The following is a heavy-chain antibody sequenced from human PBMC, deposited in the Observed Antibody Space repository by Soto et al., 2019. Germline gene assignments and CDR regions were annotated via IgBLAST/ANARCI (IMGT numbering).Heavy chain of an antibody. D-gene: IGHD5-18*01. Sequence: GWSLRLSCSASVFTCSSYAMSWCRQAPGKGLEWVSAISGSGGSTYYADSVKGRFTISRDNSKNTLYLQMNSLRAEDTAVYYCAKSDSPLSPYYFDYWGQGTLVTVSS. V-gene: IGHV3-23*01. CDR2: ISGSGGST. CDR3: AKSDSPLSPYYFDY. CDR1: VFTCSSYA. J-gene: IGHJ4*02.